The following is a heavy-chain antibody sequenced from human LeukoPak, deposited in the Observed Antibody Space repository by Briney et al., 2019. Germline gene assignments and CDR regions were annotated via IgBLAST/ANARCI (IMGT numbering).Heavy chain of an antibody. V-gene: IGHV3-48*02. CDR1: GYPFSSYS. D-gene: IGHD2/OR15-2a*01. CDR3: ARDRGYFYDQLDY. Sequence: QPGGSLRLSCVASGYPFSSYSMNWIRQAPGKGLEWVSYISVSGGVRSCADSVKGRFTISRDDARNSLYLQMNSLKDEDTAVYYCARDRGYFYDQLDYWGQGTLVTVSS. J-gene: IGHJ4*02. CDR2: ISVSGGVR.